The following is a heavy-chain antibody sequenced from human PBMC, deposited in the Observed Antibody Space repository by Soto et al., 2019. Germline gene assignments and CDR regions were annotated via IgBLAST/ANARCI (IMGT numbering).Heavy chain of an antibody. V-gene: IGHV3-11*01. D-gene: IGHD4-17*01. CDR3: ARDVDADFRTDFDY. CDR2: ISGNGEVI. CDR1: GFTFRDYY. Sequence: LRLSCAASGFTFRDYYIHWIRRAPGKGLEWISYISGNGEVIQYAASARGRFTISRDNAENSVYLEMESLRDEDTALYYCARDVDADFRTDFDYWGRGTLVTVSS. J-gene: IGHJ4*02.